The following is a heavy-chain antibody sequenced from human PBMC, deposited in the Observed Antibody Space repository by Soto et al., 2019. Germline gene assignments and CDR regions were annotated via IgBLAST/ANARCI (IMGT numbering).Heavy chain of an antibody. D-gene: IGHD2-15*01. CDR3: ARAPVDVVVVAATRHDAFDI. Sequence: ASVKVSCKASGYTFTGYYMHWVRQAPGQGLEWMGWINPNSGGTNYAQKFQGWVTMTRDTSISTAYMELSRLRSDETAVYYCARAPVDVVVVAATRHDAFDIWGQGTMVTVSS. V-gene: IGHV1-2*04. CDR2: INPNSGGT. J-gene: IGHJ3*02. CDR1: GYTFTGYY.